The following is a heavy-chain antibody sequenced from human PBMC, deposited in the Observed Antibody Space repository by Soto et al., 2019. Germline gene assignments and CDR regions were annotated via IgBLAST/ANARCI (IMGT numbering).Heavy chain of an antibody. CDR3: ARYYYDSSGYSSLDY. V-gene: IGHV4-59*01. CDR2: IYYSGST. CDR1: GGSISSYY. Sequence: PSETLSLTCTVSGGSISSYYWSWLRQPPGKGLEWIGYIYYSGSTNYNPSLKSRVTISVDTPKNQFSLKLSSVTAADTAVYYCARYYYDSSGYSSLDYWGQGTLVTVSS. D-gene: IGHD3-22*01. J-gene: IGHJ4*02.